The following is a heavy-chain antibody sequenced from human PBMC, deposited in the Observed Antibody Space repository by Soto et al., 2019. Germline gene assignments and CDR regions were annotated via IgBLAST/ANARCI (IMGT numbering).Heavy chain of an antibody. CDR1: GFTFNTYG. CDR2: ISYEGINK. V-gene: IGHV3-30*03. CDR3: ARSPQPTRGIHWYFDL. Sequence: QVQLVESGGGVVQPGRSLGLSCAASGFTFNTYGMHWVRQAPGKGLEWVAAISYEGINKYYADSVKGRFTISRDNSKNTRYVQMNSLRPEDTAVYYCARSPQPTRGIHWYFDLWGRGILVTVSS. D-gene: IGHD1-26*01. J-gene: IGHJ2*01.